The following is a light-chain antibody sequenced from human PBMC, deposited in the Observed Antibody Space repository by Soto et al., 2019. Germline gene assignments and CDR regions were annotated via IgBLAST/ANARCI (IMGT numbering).Light chain of an antibody. CDR2: AAS. CDR1: QSVSRY. Sequence: DVQMTQSPSSLSALVGDRVTITCRASQSVSRYLNWYQHKPGKAPKLLINAASNLRSGVPSRFSGSGSGTDFTLTIDGLQQEDFSVYYCQQSYITPPITFGQGTRLEVK. CDR3: QQSYITPPIT. J-gene: IGKJ5*01. V-gene: IGKV1-39*01.